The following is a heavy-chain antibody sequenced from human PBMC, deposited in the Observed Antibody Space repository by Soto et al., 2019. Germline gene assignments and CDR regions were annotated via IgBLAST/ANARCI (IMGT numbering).Heavy chain of an antibody. D-gene: IGHD3-22*01. CDR1: GFSLSTSGVG. V-gene: IGHV2-5*02. CDR2: IYWDDDK. Sequence: GSGPTLVNPTQTLTLTCTFSGFSLSTSGVGVGWIRQPPGKALEWLALIYWDDDKRYRPSLKSRLTITKDTSKNQVVLTMTNMDTVDTVTYYCAHSPGGYYESSVELDYWGQGTLVTVSS. J-gene: IGHJ4*02. CDR3: AHSPGGYYESSVELDY.